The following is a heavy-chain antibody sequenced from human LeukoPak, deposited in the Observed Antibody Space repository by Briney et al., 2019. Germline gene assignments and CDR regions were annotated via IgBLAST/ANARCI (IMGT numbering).Heavy chain of an antibody. Sequence: GGTLRLSCAASGFTFSSHGMSWVRQAPGKGLEWVSAISGSGGSTYYADSVKGRFTISRDNSKNTLYLQMNSLRAEDTAVYYCAKQYYYGSGSYYALDYWGQGTLVTVSS. CDR3: AKQYYYGSGSYYALDY. V-gene: IGHV3-23*01. CDR1: GFTFSSHG. J-gene: IGHJ4*02. D-gene: IGHD3-10*01. CDR2: ISGSGGST.